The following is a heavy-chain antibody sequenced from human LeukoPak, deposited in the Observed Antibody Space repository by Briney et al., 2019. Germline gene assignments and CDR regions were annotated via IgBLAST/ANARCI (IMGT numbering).Heavy chain of an antibody. CDR1: GASFNSDDQY. Sequence: KASETLSLTCTVSGASFNSDDQYWNWIRQSPGKGLEWIGSVHPSGMLYNNPSLESRVTMSRDTSKNQFSLNLNSVTAADTAVYFCSRGLDSRKLGYWGQGILVTVSS. V-gene: IGHV4-31*03. D-gene: IGHD3-22*01. CDR3: SRGLDSRKLGY. CDR2: VHPSGML. J-gene: IGHJ4*02.